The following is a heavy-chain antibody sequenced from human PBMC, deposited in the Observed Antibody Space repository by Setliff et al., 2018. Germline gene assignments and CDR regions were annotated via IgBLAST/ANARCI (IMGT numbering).Heavy chain of an antibody. CDR1: GFTFSTYT. CDR3: TYYCSSTSCYRDLDWFDP. CDR2: IRSKAYGGTT. V-gene: IGHV3-49*04. Sequence: PGGSLRLSCAASGFTFSTYTMSWVRQAPGKGLEWVGFIRSKAYGGTTEYAASVKGRFTISRDDSKSIAYLQMNSLKTEDTAVYYCTYYCSSTSCYRDLDWFDPWGQGSLVTVSS. J-gene: IGHJ5*02. D-gene: IGHD2-2*01.